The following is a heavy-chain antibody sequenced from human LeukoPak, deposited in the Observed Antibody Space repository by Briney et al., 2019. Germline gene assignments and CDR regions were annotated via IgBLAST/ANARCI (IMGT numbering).Heavy chain of an antibody. J-gene: IGHJ4*02. D-gene: IGHD6-13*01. V-gene: IGHV3-48*02. CDR1: GFTFSSYS. CDR2: ISSSSSTI. Sequence: PGGSLRLSCAASGFTFSSYSMNWVRQAPGKGLEWVSYISSSSSTISYADSVKGRFTISRDNAKNSLYLQMNSLRDEDTAVYYCATTRIAAAGTDYWGQGTLATVSS. CDR3: ATTRIAAAGTDY.